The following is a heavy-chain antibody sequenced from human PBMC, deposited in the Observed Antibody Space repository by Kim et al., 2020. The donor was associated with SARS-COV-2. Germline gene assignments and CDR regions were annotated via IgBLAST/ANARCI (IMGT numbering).Heavy chain of an antibody. J-gene: IGHJ4*02. CDR2: IYYSGST. CDR3: ARHVTVHIHIVVVIATTFDY. V-gene: IGHV4-39*01. CDR1: GCSISSSSYY. Sequence: SETLSLTCTVSGCSISSSSYYWGWIRQPPGKGLEWIGSIYYSGSTYYNPSLKSRVTISVDTSKNQFSLKLSSVTAADTAVYYCARHVTVHIHIVVVIATTFDYWGQGTLVTVSS. D-gene: IGHD2-21*01.